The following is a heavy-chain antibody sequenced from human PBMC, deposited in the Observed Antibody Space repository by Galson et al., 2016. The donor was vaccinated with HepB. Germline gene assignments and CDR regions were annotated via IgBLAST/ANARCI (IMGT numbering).Heavy chain of an antibody. Sequence: SLRLSCAASGLTFRRYSMNWVRQAPGKGLEWVSSISSSSPYMYSADSVKGRFTISRDNAKNSLYLQMNSLRAEDTAVYYCARDCSGGSCYGYYYFVMDVWGQGTTVTVSS. D-gene: IGHD2-15*01. V-gene: IGHV3-21*06. J-gene: IGHJ6*02. CDR3: ARDCSGGSCYGYYYFVMDV. CDR2: ISSSSPYM. CDR1: GLTFRRYS.